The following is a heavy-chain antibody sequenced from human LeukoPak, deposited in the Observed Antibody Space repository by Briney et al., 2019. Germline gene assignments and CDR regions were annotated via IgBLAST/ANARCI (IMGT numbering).Heavy chain of an antibody. CDR1: GFTFSDSY. V-gene: IGHV3-11*04. CDR3: ATSSLYFDN. CDR2: ISSGGSPI. Sequence: PGGALRLSCAASGFTFSDSYMSWLRQAPGKGLEWLSFISSGGSPIKYADSVKGRFTISRDDAKNSLYLQMNSLRAEDTAVYYCATSSLYFDNWGQGTLVTVSS. J-gene: IGHJ4*02.